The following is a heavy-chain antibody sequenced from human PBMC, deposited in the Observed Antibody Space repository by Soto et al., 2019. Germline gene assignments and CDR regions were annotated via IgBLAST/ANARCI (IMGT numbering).Heavy chain of an antibody. CDR3: ARERYYGMDV. CDR2: IYYSGST. V-gene: IGHV4-59*01. CDR1: GGSISSYY. Sequence: SETLSLTCTVSGGSISSYYWSWIRQPPGKGLEWIGNIYYSGSTNYNPSLKSRVTISVDTSKNQFSLKLSSVTAADTAVYYCARERYYGMDVWGQGTTVTVSS. J-gene: IGHJ6*02.